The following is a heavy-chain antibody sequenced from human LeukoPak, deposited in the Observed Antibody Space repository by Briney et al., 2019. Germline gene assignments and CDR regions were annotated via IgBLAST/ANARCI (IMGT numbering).Heavy chain of an antibody. V-gene: IGHV4-61*02. CDR3: ARVQTESGYDIRMDV. Sequence: SETLSLTCTVSGGSISSGSYYWSWIRQPAGKGLEWIGRIYTSGSTNYNPSLKSRVTISVDTSKNQFSLKLSSVTAADTAVYYCARVQTESGYDIRMDVWGQGTTVTVSS. CDR1: GGSISSGSYY. CDR2: IYTSGST. D-gene: IGHD5-12*01. J-gene: IGHJ6*02.